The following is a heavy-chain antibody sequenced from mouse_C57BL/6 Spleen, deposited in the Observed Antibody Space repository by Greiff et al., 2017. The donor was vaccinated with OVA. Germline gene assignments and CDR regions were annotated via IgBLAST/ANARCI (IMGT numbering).Heavy chain of an antibody. Sequence: VKLQESGAELVRPGTSVKMSCKASGYTFTNYWIGWAKQRPGHGLEWIGDIYPGGGYTNYNEKFKGKATLTADKSSSTAYMQFSSLTSEDSAIYYCAKKDNYYGSSSYYFDYWGQGTTLTVSS. CDR3: AKKDNYYGSSSYYFDY. V-gene: IGHV1-63*01. CDR2: IYPGGGYT. CDR1: GYTFTNYW. J-gene: IGHJ2*01. D-gene: IGHD1-1*01.